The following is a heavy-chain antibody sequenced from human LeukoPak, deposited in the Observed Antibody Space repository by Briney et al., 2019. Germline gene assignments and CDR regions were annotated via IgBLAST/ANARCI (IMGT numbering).Heavy chain of an antibody. Sequence: GGSLRLSCAATGFTFSSYEMNWVRQAPGKGLEWVSYISSSDNTIYYADSVKGRFTISRDNAKNSLYLQMNSLRDEDTAVYYCARIRAVWGQGTLVTVSS. D-gene: IGHD6-19*01. CDR1: GFTFSSYE. V-gene: IGHV3-48*03. CDR3: ARIRAV. J-gene: IGHJ1*01. CDR2: ISSSDNTI.